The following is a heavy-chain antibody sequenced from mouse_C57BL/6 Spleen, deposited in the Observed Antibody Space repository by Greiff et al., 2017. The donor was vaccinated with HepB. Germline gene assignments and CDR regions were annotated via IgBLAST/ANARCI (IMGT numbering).Heavy chain of an antibody. V-gene: IGHV1-64*01. CDR1: GYTFTSYW. CDR3: ARNYGSRYGYFDV. Sequence: QVQLQQPGAELVKPGASVKLSCKASGYTFTSYWMHWVKQRPGQGLEWIGMIHPNSGSTNYNEKFKSKATLTVDKSSSTAYMQLSSLTSEDSAVYYCARNYGSRYGYFDVWGTGTTVTASS. D-gene: IGHD1-1*01. CDR2: IHPNSGST. J-gene: IGHJ1*03.